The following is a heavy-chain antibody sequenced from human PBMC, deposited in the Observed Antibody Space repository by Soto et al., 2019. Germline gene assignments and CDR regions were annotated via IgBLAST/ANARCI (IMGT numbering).Heavy chain of an antibody. Sequence: FLRLAGAASGFSFSSYSMNWARQAPGKGVEWVSWISSSSSYIYYADSVKGRFTISRDSAKNSLYLQVNSLRAEDTAVYYCASVGITIYGMEVWGEGSTVIVS. J-gene: IGHJ6*02. D-gene: IGHD3-9*01. CDR2: ISSSSSYI. V-gene: IGHV3-21*01. CDR1: GFSFSSYS. CDR3: ASVGITIYGMEV.